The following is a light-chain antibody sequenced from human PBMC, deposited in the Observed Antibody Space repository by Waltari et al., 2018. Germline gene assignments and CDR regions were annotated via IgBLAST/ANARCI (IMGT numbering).Light chain of an antibody. CDR1: QDISNH. CDR2: DAS. V-gene: IGKV1-33*01. J-gene: IGKJ2*01. CDR3: QQYDDFPPYT. Sequence: IQMTQSPSSLSASVGDRVTITCQASQDISNHLNWYQQKAGKAPKLLIYDASNLEIGVPSRFSGRGSGTHFTFTISSLQPEDVATYYCQQYDDFPPYTFGQGTKVDIK.